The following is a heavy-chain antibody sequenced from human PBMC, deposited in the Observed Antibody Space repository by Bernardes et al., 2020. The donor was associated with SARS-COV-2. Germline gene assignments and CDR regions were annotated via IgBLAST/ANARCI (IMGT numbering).Heavy chain of an antibody. CDR3: ARLGPAGVFDY. CDR2: ITPTGDT. V-gene: IGHV3-13*01. Sequence: GGSLRLSCAASGFTFTIYDMHWVRQTAGKGLEWVSAITPTGDTFYSDSVKGRFTLSRENAKNSLSLQMNSLRAGDTAMYYCARLGPAGVFDYWGQGTLVTVSS. J-gene: IGHJ4*02. CDR1: GFTFTIYD. D-gene: IGHD2-2*01.